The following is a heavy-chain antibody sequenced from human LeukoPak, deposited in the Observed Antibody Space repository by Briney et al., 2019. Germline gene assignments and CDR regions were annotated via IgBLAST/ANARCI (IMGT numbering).Heavy chain of an antibody. CDR3: AKRNYDFWSGYYRRAENHFDY. CDR2: ISGSGGST. D-gene: IGHD3-3*01. Sequence: GGSLRLSCAASGFTFSSYAMSWVRQAPGKGLEWVSAISGSGGSTYYADSVKGRFTISRDNSKKTLYLQMNSLRAEDTAAYYCAKRNYDFWSGYYRRAENHFDYWGQGTLVTVSS. J-gene: IGHJ4*02. CDR1: GFTFSSYA. V-gene: IGHV3-23*01.